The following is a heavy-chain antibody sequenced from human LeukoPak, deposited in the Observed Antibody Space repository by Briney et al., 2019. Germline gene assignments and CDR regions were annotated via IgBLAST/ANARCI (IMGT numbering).Heavy chain of an antibody. V-gene: IGHV3-21*01. J-gene: IGHJ4*02. D-gene: IGHD3-22*01. Sequence: GGSLRLSCAASGFTFSSYSMNWVRQAPGKELEWVSSISSSSSYIYYADSVKGRFAISRDNAKNSLYLQMNSLRAEDTAVYYCARDDDYYDSSGYFDYWGRGTLVTVSS. CDR3: ARDDDYYDSSGYFDY. CDR1: GFTFSSYS. CDR2: ISSSSSYI.